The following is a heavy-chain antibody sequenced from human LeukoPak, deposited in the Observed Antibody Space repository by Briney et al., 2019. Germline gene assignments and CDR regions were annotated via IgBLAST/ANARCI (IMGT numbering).Heavy chain of an antibody. J-gene: IGHJ4*02. CDR3: ARVLSGSHPPFYFDF. V-gene: IGHV3-21*01. CDR2: ISSTSNSYI. Sequence: TGGSPRLSCAASGFPFSDYSMNWIRQAPGKWLEWVSSISSTSNSYIFYADSVKGRFTISRDNAEDSLFLQMNSLRVEDTAVYYCARVLSGSHPPFYFDFWGQGSLVTVSS. CDR1: GFPFSDYS. D-gene: IGHD1-26*01.